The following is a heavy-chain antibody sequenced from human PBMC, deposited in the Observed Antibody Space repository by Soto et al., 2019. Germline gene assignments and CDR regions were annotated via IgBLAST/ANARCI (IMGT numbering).Heavy chain of an antibody. CDR1: FGSFIRRGYS. CDR2: IYHSGSP. V-gene: IGHV4-30-2*01. J-gene: IGHJ5*02. D-gene: IGHD3-22*01. Sequence: TLSLTCPGSFGSFIRRGYSLSCLRPPPGSCRGCMGYIYHSGSPYYNPSLKSRVNISVDRSKNQFSMKLSSVTAADTAVYYCARAQTYYYDSSGYFTNTNWFDPWGQGTLVTVSS. CDR3: ARAQTYYYDSSGYFTNTNWFDP.